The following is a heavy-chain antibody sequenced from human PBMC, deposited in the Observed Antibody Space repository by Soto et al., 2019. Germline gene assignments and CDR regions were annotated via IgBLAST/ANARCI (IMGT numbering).Heavy chain of an antibody. V-gene: IGHV3-30*04. J-gene: IGHJ3*01. CDR2: ISYDGSNA. D-gene: IGHD3-10*01. CDR1: VFSFSTYA. Sequence: VGSLRLSCTSSVFSFSTYAMYCVRQSPGKWLEWVAIISYDGSNAQYADSVKGRFTVARDNSKNTLYLQMHSLTAEDTAVYYCARDGGGFGELLLNQYDAFDLLGQ. CDR3: ARDGGGFGELLLNQYDAFDL.